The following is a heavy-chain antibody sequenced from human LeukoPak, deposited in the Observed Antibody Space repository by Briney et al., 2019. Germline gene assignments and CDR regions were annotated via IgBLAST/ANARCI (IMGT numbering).Heavy chain of an antibody. CDR1: GFTFSTYS. V-gene: IGHV3-21*01. Sequence: KAGGSLRLSCAASGFTFSTYSMNWVRQAPGKGLEWVSSISSSNSYIFYADSVKGRFTIPRDNAKNSLYLQMNSLRAEDTAVYYCAELGITMIGGVWGKGTTVTISS. CDR2: ISSSNSYI. CDR3: AELGITMIGGV. J-gene: IGHJ6*04. D-gene: IGHD3-10*02.